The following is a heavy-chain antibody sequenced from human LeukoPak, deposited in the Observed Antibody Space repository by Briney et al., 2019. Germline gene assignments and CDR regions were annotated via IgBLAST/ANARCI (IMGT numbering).Heavy chain of an antibody. J-gene: IGHJ4*02. V-gene: IGHV4-34*01. D-gene: IGHD6-13*01. CDR2: INHGGST. CDR3: ARGGFRAAAGTALWY. Sequence: SETLSLTCAVYGGSFSGYCRSWIRQPPGKGLEWIGEINHGGSTNYNPSLKSRVTISIDTSKNQFSLNLNSVTAADTAVYFCARGGFRAAAGTALWYWGQGTLVTVSS. CDR1: GGSFSGYC.